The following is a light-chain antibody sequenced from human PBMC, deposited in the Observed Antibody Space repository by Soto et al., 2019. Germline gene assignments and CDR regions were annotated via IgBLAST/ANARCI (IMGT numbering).Light chain of an antibody. J-gene: IGKJ5*01. CDR2: GAS. CDR3: QQYGTSPRT. CDR1: QSVSSNN. Sequence: EIVLTQSPFTLSLSPGERATLSCRASQSVSSNNLAWYQQKLGRAPRLLISGASRRATGIPDRFSGSGSGTDFTLTITSLEPEDFAVYYCQQYGTSPRTFGQGTRLEIK. V-gene: IGKV3-20*01.